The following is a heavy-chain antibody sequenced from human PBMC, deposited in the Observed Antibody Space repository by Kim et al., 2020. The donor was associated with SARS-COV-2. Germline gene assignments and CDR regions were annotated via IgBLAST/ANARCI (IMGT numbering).Heavy chain of an antibody. V-gene: IGHV1-69*04. CDR2: IIPILGIA. D-gene: IGHD3-10*01. Sequence: SVKVSCKASGGTFSSYAISWVRQAPGQGLEWMGRIIPILGIANYAQKFQGRVTITADKSTSTAYMELSSLRSEDTAVYYCARAIRGLMVLYWFDPWGQGTLVTVSS. CDR1: GGTFSSYA. J-gene: IGHJ5*02. CDR3: ARAIRGLMVLYWFDP.